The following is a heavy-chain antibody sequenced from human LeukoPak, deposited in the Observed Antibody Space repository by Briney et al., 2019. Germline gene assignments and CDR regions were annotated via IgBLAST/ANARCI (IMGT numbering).Heavy chain of an antibody. CDR1: GYTSTGYY. Sequence: ASVKVSCKASGYTSTGYYMHWVRQAPGQGLEWMGWISAYNGNTNYAQKLQGRVTMTTDTSTSTAYMELRSLRSDDTAVYYCAREGAMIAAAGMDVWGKGTTVTVSS. J-gene: IGHJ6*04. CDR3: AREGAMIAAAGMDV. D-gene: IGHD6-13*01. CDR2: ISAYNGNT. V-gene: IGHV1-18*04.